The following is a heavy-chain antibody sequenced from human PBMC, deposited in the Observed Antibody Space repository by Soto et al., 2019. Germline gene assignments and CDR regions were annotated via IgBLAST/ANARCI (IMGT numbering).Heavy chain of an antibody. V-gene: IGHV3-53*01. CDR3: ARGPNSDC. J-gene: IGHJ4*02. CDR1: GFSVGGNY. Sequence: EERLVQSGGGLVQPGGSLRLSCAASGFSVGGNYMSWVRQAPGKGLALVSLIYSGGNPFYADSMKGRFTLSRDNSNNMLYLQMDSLRAEDTAVYYCARGPNSDCWGQGTLVIVSS. CDR2: IYSGGNP. D-gene: IGHD2-21*01.